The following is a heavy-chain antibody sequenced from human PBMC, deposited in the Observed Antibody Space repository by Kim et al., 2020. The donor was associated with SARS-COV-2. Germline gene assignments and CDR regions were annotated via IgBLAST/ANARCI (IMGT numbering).Heavy chain of an antibody. D-gene: IGHD3-10*01. V-gene: IGHV3-23*01. CDR1: GFTFSNYG. J-gene: IGHJ4*02. Sequence: GGSLRLSCAASGFTFSNYGMGWVRQAPGKGLEWVSTIGSTGGNTYYADSVKVRFTVSRDNSENTLYLQMNSLRADDTAIYYCAKFLPRAAKAFDYWGQGVLVTVSS. CDR2: IGSTGGNT. CDR3: AKFLPRAAKAFDY.